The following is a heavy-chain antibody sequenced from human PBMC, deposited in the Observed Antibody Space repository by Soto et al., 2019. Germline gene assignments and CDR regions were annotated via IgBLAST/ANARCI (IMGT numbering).Heavy chain of an antibody. Sequence: PGGSLRLSCAASGFSLSNYAMSWVRQAPGKGLEWVSVISVRGVTFTAGAVKDRFTISRDNSKNTLHLQMNSLRAEDTAVYYCAKDPGISGRPKPFDYWGQGTLVTVSS. CDR2: ISVRGVT. J-gene: IGHJ4*02. CDR3: AKDPGISGRPKPFDY. CDR1: GFSLSNYA. D-gene: IGHD6-6*01. V-gene: IGHV3-23*01.